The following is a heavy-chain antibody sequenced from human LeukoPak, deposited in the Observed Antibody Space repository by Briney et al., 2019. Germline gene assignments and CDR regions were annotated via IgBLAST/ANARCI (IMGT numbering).Heavy chain of an antibody. CDR2: ISSSSSYI. D-gene: IGHD3-22*01. CDR3: AREESDDSSGGG. CDR1: GFIFSDYG. J-gene: IGHJ4*02. Sequence: PGRSLRLSCAGSGFIFSDYGMHWVRQAPGKGLEWVSFISSSSSYIYYADSVKGRFTISRDNAKKSLYLQMNSLRAEDTAVYYCAREESDDSSGGGWGQGTLVTVSS. V-gene: IGHV3-21*01.